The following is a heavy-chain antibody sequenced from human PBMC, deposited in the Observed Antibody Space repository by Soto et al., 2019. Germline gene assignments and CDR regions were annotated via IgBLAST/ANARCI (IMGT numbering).Heavy chain of an antibody. J-gene: IGHJ6*03. CDR3: AKVGLVAAAGHYYYMDV. CDR2: ISVRGDST. D-gene: IGHD6-13*01. Sequence: GGSLRLSCAASGFTFTTYAMSWVRQAPGKGLEWVSTISVRGDSTYYADSVKGRFAVSRDNSKNAIYLQMNSLRAEDTAIYYCAKVGLVAAAGHYYYMDVWGKGTTVTVSS. CDR1: GFTFTTYA. V-gene: IGHV3-23*01.